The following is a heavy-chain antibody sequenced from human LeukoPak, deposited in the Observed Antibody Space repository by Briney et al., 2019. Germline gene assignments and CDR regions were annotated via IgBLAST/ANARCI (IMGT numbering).Heavy chain of an antibody. CDR3: ARAYRFDYGDYGY. J-gene: IGHJ4*02. CDR1: GFTFTSYA. Sequence: PGGSLRLSCSASGFTFTSYAMHWVRQAPGQRLEWMGWINAGNGNTKYSQKFQGRVTITRDTSASTAYMELSSLRSEDTAVYYCARAYRFDYGDYGYWGQGTLVTVSS. CDR2: INAGNGNT. V-gene: IGHV1-3*01. D-gene: IGHD4-17*01.